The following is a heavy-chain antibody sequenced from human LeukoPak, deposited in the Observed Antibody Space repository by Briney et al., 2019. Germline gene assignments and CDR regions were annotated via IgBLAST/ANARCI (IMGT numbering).Heavy chain of an antibody. CDR2: IYHSGST. CDR1: GGSISSGGYS. V-gene: IGHV4-30-2*01. J-gene: IGHJ3*02. CDR3: AGTGNVGSSDWLRPRSDAFDI. Sequence: SQTLSLTCAVSGGSISSGGYSWSWIRQPPGKGLEWIGYIYHSGSTYYNPSLKSRVTISVDRSKNQFSLKLSSVTAADTAVYYCAGTGNVGSSDWLRPRSDAFDIWGQGTMVTVSS. D-gene: IGHD3-9*01.